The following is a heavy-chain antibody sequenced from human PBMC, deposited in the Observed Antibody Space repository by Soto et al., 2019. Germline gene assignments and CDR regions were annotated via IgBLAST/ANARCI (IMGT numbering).Heavy chain of an antibody. CDR1: GLTFSIYT. J-gene: IGHJ4*02. CDR2: ISSSSSYI. CDR3: ARERGSGYFDY. Sequence: EVQLVESGGGLVKPGGSLRLSCAASGLTFSIYTINWVRQAPGKGLEWVSSISSSSSYIYYADSVKGRFTISRDNAMNSLYLQMNSLRAEDTAGYYCARERGSGYFDYWGQGTLVTVSS. V-gene: IGHV3-21*01. D-gene: IGHD6-19*01.